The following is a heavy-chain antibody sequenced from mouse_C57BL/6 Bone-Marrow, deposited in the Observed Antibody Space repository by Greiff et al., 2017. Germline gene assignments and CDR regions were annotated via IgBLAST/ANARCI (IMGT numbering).Heavy chain of an antibody. CDR2: IYPGGGYT. V-gene: IGHV1-63*01. J-gene: IGHJ2*01. D-gene: IGHD1-1*01. CDR3: VVAGDY. CDR1: GYTFTNYW. Sequence: VQRVESGAELVRPGTSVKMSCKASGYTFTNYWIGWAKQRPGHGLEWIGDIYPGGGYTNYNEKFKGKATLTADKSSSTAYMQFSSLTSEDAAIYYCVVAGDYWGQGTTLTVSS.